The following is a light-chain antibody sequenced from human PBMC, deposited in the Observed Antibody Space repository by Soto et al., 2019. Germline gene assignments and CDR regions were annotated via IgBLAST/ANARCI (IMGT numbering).Light chain of an antibody. CDR2: EVS. Sequence: QSALTQPPSASGSPGQSVTFSCTGTSSDVGGYNYVSWYQQSPGEAPKLMIYEVSKRPSGVPDRFSGSKSGNTASLTVSGLQAEDEADYYCSSYAGSNVIFGGGTKLTVL. CDR3: SSYAGSNVI. J-gene: IGLJ2*01. V-gene: IGLV2-8*01. CDR1: SSDVGGYNY.